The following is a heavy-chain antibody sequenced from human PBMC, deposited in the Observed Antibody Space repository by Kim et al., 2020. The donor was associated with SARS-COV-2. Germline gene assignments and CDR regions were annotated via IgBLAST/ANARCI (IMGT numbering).Heavy chain of an antibody. CDR1: GGSISSYY. CDR2: IYYSGST. D-gene: IGHD3-9*01. Sequence: SETLSRTCTVSGGSISSYYWSWIRQPPGKGLEWIGYIYYSGSTNYNPSLKCRVTISVDTSKNQFSLKLSSVTAADTAVYYCARGKYYNILTYYYYGMDVWGQGTTVTVSS. J-gene: IGHJ6*02. V-gene: IGHV4-59*01. CDR3: ARGKYYNILTYYYYGMDV.